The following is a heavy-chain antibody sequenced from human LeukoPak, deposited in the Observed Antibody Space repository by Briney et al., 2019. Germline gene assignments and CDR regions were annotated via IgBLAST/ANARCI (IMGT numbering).Heavy chain of an antibody. CDR1: GFIFSSYG. V-gene: IGHV3-30*18. J-gene: IGHJ5*02. CDR2: ISYDGSNK. D-gene: IGHD3-10*01. Sequence: PGRSLRLSCAVSGFIFSSYGMHWVRQAPGKGLEWVAVISYDGSNKFYRDSVKARFTISRDNSKNTLYLQMNSLRAEDTAVYCCAKGQSYGSGSYEYNWFDPWGQGTLVTVSS. CDR3: AKGQSYGSGSYEYNWFDP.